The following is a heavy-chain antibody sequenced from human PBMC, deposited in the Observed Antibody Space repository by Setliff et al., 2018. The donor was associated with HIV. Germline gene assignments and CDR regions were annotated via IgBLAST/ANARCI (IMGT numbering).Heavy chain of an antibody. CDR1: GFTFSSYA. CDR3: ARRYCSGGSCYSGLDY. V-gene: IGHV3-23*01. Sequence: GGSLRLSCAASGFTFSSYAMNWVRQAPGKGLEWVSAISGSGGSTYYTDSVKGRFTISRDNSKNTLYLQMNSLRAEDTAVYFCARRYCSGGSCYSGLDYWGQGTLVTVSS. D-gene: IGHD2-15*01. J-gene: IGHJ4*02. CDR2: ISGSGGST.